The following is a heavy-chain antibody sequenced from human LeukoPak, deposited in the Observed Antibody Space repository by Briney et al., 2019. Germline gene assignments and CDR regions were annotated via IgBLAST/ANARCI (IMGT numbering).Heavy chain of an antibody. CDR3: ARNHLNYGFSF. J-gene: IGHJ4*02. CDR1: GYSISSGYY. Sequence: SETLSLTCAVSGYSISSGYYWGWIRQPPGKGLEWIGSIYHSGSTYYNPSLKSRVTISVDTSKNQFSLKLSSVTAADTAVYYCARNHLNYGFSFWGQGTLVTVSS. CDR2: IYHSGST. D-gene: IGHD4-17*01. V-gene: IGHV4-38-2*01.